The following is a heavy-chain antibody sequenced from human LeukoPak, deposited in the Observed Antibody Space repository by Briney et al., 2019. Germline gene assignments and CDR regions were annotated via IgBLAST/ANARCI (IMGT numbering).Heavy chain of an antibody. D-gene: IGHD3-22*01. CDR1: GFTFSRCA. CDR2: IGGSDGKT. J-gene: IGHJ4*02. Sequence: GGSLRLSCAASGFTFSRCAMGWVRQIPGKGLEWVAGIGGSDGKTYYADPVKGRFNISRDNSKNSLNLQLNSLRSDDTAIYYSVKDANYFDSGSYMVPFDSWGQGTLVTVSS. CDR3: VKDANYFDSGSYMVPFDS. V-gene: IGHV3-23*01.